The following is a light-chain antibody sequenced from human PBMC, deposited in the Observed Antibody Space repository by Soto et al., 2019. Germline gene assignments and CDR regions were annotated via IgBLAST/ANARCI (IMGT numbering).Light chain of an antibody. CDR1: QSVSSSY. Sequence: EIVLTQSPGTLSLSPGGRATLSCRASQSVSSSYLAWYQQKPGQAPRLLIYDASSRATGIPDRISGSGSGTDFTLTLSRLEPEDSAVYYCQQYGSSALTFGGGTKVDIK. J-gene: IGKJ4*01. CDR2: DAS. V-gene: IGKV3-20*01. CDR3: QQYGSSALT.